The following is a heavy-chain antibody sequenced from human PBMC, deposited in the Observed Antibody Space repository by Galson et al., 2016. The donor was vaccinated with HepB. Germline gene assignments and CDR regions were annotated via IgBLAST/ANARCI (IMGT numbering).Heavy chain of an antibody. Sequence: SLRLSCAAYGFTLSGSGLNWVRQAPGRGLEWISYISSALRPIYYADSVKGRFTISRDNAKNSVYLQMNSLRAEDTGVYYCARELVRSAFDLWGQGTMVTASS. CDR1: GFTLSGSG. CDR2: ISSALRPI. D-gene: IGHD6-6*01. CDR3: ARELVRSAFDL. J-gene: IGHJ3*01. V-gene: IGHV3-48*01.